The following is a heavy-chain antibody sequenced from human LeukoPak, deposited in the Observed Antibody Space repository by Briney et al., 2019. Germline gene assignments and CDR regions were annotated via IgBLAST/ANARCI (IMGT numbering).Heavy chain of an antibody. D-gene: IGHD2-2*01. V-gene: IGHV3-23*01. Sequence: GGSLRLSCAASGFPFSSHGMSWVRQAPGKGLEWVSGIIGGGGSTYYADSVKGRFTISGDNSRNTLFLQMNSLRAEDTAVYYCAHGVMYQLDYWGQGTLVTVSS. CDR2: IIGGGGST. CDR1: GFPFSSHG. J-gene: IGHJ4*02. CDR3: AHGVMYQLDY.